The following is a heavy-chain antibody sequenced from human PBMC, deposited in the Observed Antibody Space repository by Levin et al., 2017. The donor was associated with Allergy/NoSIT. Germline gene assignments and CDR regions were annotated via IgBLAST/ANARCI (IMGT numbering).Heavy chain of an antibody. Sequence: GESLKISCAASGFPFSSYDMHWVRQAPGKGLEWLSAIDTAGETYYPGAVRGLFTISRENAKNSLYLQINSLRAGDTAVYFCVREAGGDSNIDPFDHWGQGTLVTVSS. D-gene: IGHD4-11*01. J-gene: IGHJ4*02. CDR3: VREAGGDSNIDPFDH. CDR2: IDTAGET. V-gene: IGHV3-13*01. CDR1: GFPFSSYD.